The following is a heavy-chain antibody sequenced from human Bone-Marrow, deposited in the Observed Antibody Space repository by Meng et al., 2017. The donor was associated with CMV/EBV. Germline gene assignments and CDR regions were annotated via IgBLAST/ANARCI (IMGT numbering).Heavy chain of an antibody. J-gene: IGHJ4*02. CDR3: ARGDYGDH. V-gene: IGHV3-64*02. CDR2: ISSNGGST. CDR1: GFTFSSYA. Sequence: GESLKISCAASGFTFSSYAMHWVRQAPGKGLEYVSAISSNGGSTYYADSVKGRFTISRDNSKNTLYLQMGSPRAEDMAVYYCARGDYGDHWGQGTLVTVSS.